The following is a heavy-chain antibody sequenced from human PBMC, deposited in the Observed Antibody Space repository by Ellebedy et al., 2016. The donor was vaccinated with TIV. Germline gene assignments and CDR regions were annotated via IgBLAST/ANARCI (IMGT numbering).Heavy chain of an antibody. Sequence: MPSETLSLTCTVSGGSISGYYWSWIRQPPGKGLEWIGYISYNGSANYNPSLKSRVTISGDTSKNQFSLRLSSVTAADTAVYYCARLIMTTVTNPLDHWGQGTLVTVSS. D-gene: IGHD4-11*01. J-gene: IGHJ4*02. CDR3: ARLIMTTVTNPLDH. V-gene: IGHV4-59*01. CDR1: GGSISGYY. CDR2: ISYNGSA.